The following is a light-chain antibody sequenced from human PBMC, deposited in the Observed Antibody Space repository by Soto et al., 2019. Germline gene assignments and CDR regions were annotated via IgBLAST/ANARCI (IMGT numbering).Light chain of an antibody. V-gene: IGKV1-5*01. Sequence: DIQMTQSPSSLSASVGDTVTITCRASQSISSYLSWHQQKPGKAPKLLIYAASSLQSGVPSRFSGSGSGTEFTLTISSLQPDDFATYYCQQYNSYSFGQGTKVEIK. J-gene: IGKJ1*01. CDR3: QQYNSYS. CDR2: AAS. CDR1: QSISSY.